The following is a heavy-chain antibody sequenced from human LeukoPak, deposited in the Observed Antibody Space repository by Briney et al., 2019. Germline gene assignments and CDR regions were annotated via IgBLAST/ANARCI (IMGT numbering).Heavy chain of an antibody. D-gene: IGHD2/OR15-2a*01. J-gene: IGHJ4*02. CDR1: GFTFSSYD. CDR3: ARNSALDY. Sequence: KPGGSLRLSCAASGFTFSSYDMHWVRQAPGKGLEWVAVMWSDGSNKYHADSVKGRFTISRGNSKNTLYLQMNSLRAEDTAVYYCARNSALDYWGQGTLVTVSS. V-gene: IGHV3-33*01. CDR2: MWSDGSNK.